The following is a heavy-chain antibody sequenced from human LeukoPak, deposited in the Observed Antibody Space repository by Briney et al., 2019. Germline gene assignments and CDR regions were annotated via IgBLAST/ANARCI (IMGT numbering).Heavy chain of an antibody. V-gene: IGHV4-59*01. D-gene: IGHD3-10*01. CDR2: IYYTGST. CDR1: GGFISSYY. CDR3: ARDLGYYYGSGSHYNGDAFDI. J-gene: IGHJ3*02. Sequence: SETLSLTCTVSGGFISSYYGSWIRQPPGKGLEGIGYIYYTGSTNYNPSLKSRVTISVDTSKNQFSLKLSSVTAADTAVYYCARDLGYYYGSGSHYNGDAFDIWGQGTMVTVSS.